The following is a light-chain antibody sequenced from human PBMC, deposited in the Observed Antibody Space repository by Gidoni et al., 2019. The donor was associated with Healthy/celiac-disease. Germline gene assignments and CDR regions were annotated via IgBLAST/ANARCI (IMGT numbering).Light chain of an antibody. Sequence: QSVLTHPPSASGTPGQRVTISCSGSSSNIGSNTVNWYQQLQGTAPKLLIYSNNQRPSGVPDRFSGSKSGTSASLAISGLQSEDEADYYCAAWDDSLNGWVFGGGTKLTVL. J-gene: IGLJ3*02. V-gene: IGLV1-44*01. CDR2: SNN. CDR3: AAWDDSLNGWV. CDR1: SSNIGSNT.